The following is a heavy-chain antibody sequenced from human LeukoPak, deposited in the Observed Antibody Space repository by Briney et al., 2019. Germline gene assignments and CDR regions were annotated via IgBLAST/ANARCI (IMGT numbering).Heavy chain of an antibody. CDR2: IWYDGSNK. J-gene: IGHJ4*02. V-gene: IGHV3-33*01. CDR1: GFTFSSCG. Sequence: GRSLRLSCAASGFTFSSCGMHWVRQAPGKGLEWVAVIWYDGSNKYYADSVKGRFTISRDNSKNTLYLQMNSLRAEDTAVYYCARDCSSTSCWQFDYWGQGTLVTVSS. CDR3: ARDCSSTSCWQFDY. D-gene: IGHD2-2*01.